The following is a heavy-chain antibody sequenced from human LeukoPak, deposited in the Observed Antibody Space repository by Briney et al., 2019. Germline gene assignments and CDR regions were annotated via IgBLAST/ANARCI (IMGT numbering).Heavy chain of an antibody. J-gene: IGHJ6*03. CDR1: GGSISSSSYY. Sequence: SETLSLTCTVSGGSISSSSYYWGWIRQPPGKGLEWIGSIYYSGSTYYNPSLKSRVTISVDTSKNQFSLKLSSVTAADTAVYYCARRGYYYYYMDVWGKGTTVTVSS. V-gene: IGHV4-39*01. CDR3: ARRGYYYYYMDV. D-gene: IGHD3-16*01. CDR2: IYYSGST.